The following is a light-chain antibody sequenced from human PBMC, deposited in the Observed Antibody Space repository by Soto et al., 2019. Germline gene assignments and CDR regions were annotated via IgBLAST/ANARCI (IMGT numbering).Light chain of an antibody. CDR3: SSYTSNSTLV. CDR1: SSDIGGYNY. J-gene: IGLJ1*01. V-gene: IGLV2-14*01. Sequence: QSVLTQPASVSGSPGQSITISCTGTSSDIGGYNYVSWYQQHPGKAPKLMIYDVSNRPSGVSNRFSGSKSGNTASLTISWLQAEDEADYYCSSYTSNSTLVFGTGTKVTV. CDR2: DVS.